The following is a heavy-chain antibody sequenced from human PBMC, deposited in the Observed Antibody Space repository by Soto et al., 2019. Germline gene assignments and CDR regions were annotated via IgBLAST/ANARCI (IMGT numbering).Heavy chain of an antibody. J-gene: IGHJ6*02. CDR1: GFTFSSYW. CDR2: INSDGSST. CDR3: ASQSTGITIPLGMDV. Sequence: GGSLRLSCAASGFTFSSYWMHWVRQAPGKGLVWVSRINSDGSSTSYADSVKGRFTISRDNAKNTLYLQMNSLRAEDTAVYYCASQSTGITIPLGMDVWGQGTTVTVSS. V-gene: IGHV3-74*01. D-gene: IGHD3-10*01.